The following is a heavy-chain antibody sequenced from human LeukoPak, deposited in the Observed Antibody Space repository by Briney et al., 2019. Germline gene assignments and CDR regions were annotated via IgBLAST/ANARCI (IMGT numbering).Heavy chain of an antibody. J-gene: IGHJ4*02. D-gene: IGHD3-10*01. V-gene: IGHV3-21*01. CDR3: ARGGFGELY. CDR1: GFTFSSYS. CDR2: ISSTSTYI. Sequence: GGSLRLSCAASGFTFSSYSMNWVRQAPGKGLEWVSSISSTSTYIYYAGSVKGRFTISRDNAKNSLYLQVNSLRAEDTAVYYCARGGFGELYWGQGTLVTVSS.